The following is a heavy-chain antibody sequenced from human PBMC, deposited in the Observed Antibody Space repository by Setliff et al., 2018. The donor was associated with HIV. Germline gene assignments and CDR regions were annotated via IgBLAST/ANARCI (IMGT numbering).Heavy chain of an antibody. J-gene: IGHJ4*02. CDR3: VKDEKVSTGRFQVRFFDY. CDR1: GFTFDDYA. D-gene: IGHD5-12*01. Sequence: SGGSLRLSCAASGFTFDDYAMHWVRQAPGKGLEWVSLISWNGGDTYYADSVKGRFTISRDNSKNSLYLQMNSLRAEDTALYYCVKDEKVSTGRFQVRFFDYWGQGTLVTVSS. CDR2: ISWNGGDT. V-gene: IGHV3-43D*03.